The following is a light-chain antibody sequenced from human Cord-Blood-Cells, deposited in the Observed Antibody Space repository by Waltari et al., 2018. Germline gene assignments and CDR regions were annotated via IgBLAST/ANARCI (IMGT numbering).Light chain of an antibody. Sequence: QSVLTQPASVSGSPGQSITISCTGTSSDVGGYNYVSWYQQHPGKAPNLMIYEVSNRPSGVSNRVSGAKSGNTASLTISGVQAEYEADYYCSSYTSSSTAVFGGGTQLTVL. CDR3: SSYTSSSTAV. CDR1: SSDVGGYNY. V-gene: IGLV2-14*01. CDR2: EVS. J-gene: IGLJ7*01.